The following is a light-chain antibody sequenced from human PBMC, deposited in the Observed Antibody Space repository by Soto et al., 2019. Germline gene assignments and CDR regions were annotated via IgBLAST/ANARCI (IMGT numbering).Light chain of an antibody. J-gene: IGLJ1*01. CDR1: SSNIGSNT. V-gene: IGLV1-44*01. Sequence: QSVLTQPPSASGTPGQGVTISCSGSSSNIGSNTVNWYQQLPRTAPKLLIYSDYQRPSGVPDRFSGSKSGTSASLAISGLQSEDEADYYCAAWDDSPNGYVFGTGTKLTVL. CDR3: AAWDDSPNGYV. CDR2: SDY.